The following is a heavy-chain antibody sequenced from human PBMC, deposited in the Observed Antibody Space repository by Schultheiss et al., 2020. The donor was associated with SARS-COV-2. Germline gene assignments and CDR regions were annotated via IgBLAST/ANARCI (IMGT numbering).Heavy chain of an antibody. D-gene: IGHD3-16*01. CDR2: IWYDGSNK. V-gene: IGHV3-33*01. Sequence: GGSLRLSCAASGFTFSSYGMHWVRQAPGKGLEWVAVIWYDGSNKYYADSVKGRFTISRDNSKNTLYLQMNSLRAEDTAVYYCARARGGNYYYGMDVWGQGTTVTVSS. J-gene: IGHJ6*02. CDR3: ARARGGNYYYGMDV. CDR1: GFTFSSYG.